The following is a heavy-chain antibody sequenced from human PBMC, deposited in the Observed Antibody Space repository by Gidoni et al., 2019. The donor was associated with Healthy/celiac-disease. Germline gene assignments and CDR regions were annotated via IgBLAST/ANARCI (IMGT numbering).Heavy chain of an antibody. Sequence: QVQLVESGGGVVQPGRSLRLSCAASGFTFSSYAMHWVRQAPGKGLEWVAVISYDGNNKYYADSVKGRFTISRDNSKNTLYLQMISLRAEDTAVYYCARVRQDCSGGSCYSGGRYYYYYYMDVWGKGTTVTVSS. J-gene: IGHJ6*03. CDR2: ISYDGNNK. D-gene: IGHD2-15*01. CDR1: GFTFSSYA. V-gene: IGHV3-30-3*01. CDR3: ARVRQDCSGGSCYSGGRYYYYYYMDV.